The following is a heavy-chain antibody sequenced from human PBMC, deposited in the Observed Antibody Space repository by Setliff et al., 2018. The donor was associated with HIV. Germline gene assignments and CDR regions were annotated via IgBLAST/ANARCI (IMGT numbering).Heavy chain of an antibody. CDR3: ATRYCSSTSCYAYEAFDI. CDR1: GGSISSSSYY. Sequence: PSETLSLTCTVSGGSISSSSYYWGWIRQPPGKGLEWIGSIYYSGSTNYNPSLRSRVTISVDTSKNQFSLKLSSVTAADTAVYYCATRYCSSTSCYAYEAFDIWGQGTMVTVSS. CDR2: IYYSGST. D-gene: IGHD2-2*01. J-gene: IGHJ3*02. V-gene: IGHV4-39*07.